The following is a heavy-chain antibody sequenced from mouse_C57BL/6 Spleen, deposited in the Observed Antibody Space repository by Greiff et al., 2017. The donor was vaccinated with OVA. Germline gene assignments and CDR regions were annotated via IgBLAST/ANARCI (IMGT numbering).Heavy chain of an antibody. CDR3: ARGELGTPWFAY. J-gene: IGHJ3*01. V-gene: IGHV1-54*01. CDR1: GYAFTNYL. CDR2: INPGSGGT. Sequence: VQLQQSGAELVRPGTSVKVSCKASGYAFTNYLIEWVKQRPGQGLEWIGVINPGSGGTNYNVKFQGKATLTADKSSSTAYMQLSSLTSEDSAVYFCARGELGTPWFAYWGQGTLVTVSA. D-gene: IGHD4-1*01.